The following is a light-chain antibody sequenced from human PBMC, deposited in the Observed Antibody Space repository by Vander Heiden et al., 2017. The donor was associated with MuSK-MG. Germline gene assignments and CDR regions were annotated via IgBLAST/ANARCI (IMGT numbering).Light chain of an antibody. V-gene: IGKV1-5*03. J-gene: IGKJ2*02. CDR1: ESIVRR. CDR2: EAS. Sequence: DIQMIQSPPTLAASVGDRVTITCRASESIVRRVAWYQQKGGRAPKMLIVEASELETGVPSRFSGSGSETEFSLTSTNLHPDDSAIYFCQQYFRTCTFGQGTKVEI. CDR3: QQYFRTCT.